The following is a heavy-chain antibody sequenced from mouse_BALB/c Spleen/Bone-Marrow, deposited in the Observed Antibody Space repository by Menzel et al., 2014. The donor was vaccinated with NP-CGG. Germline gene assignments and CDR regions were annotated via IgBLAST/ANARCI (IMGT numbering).Heavy chain of an antibody. CDR2: INPNTGYT. D-gene: IGHD1-1*01. Sequence: QVQLQQSGAELAKPGASVKMSCKASGYTFTSYWMHWVKQRPGQGLEWIGYINPNTGYTEYNQKFKDKATLTADKSSSTAYTQLSSLTSEDSAVYYCARGGYYGSAMDYWGQGTSVTVSS. V-gene: IGHV1-7*01. J-gene: IGHJ4*01. CDR1: GYTFTSYW. CDR3: ARGGYYGSAMDY.